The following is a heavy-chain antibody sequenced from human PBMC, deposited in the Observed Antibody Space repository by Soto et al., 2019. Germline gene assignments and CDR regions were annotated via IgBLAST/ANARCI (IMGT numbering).Heavy chain of an antibody. CDR1: GFTFSNTW. CDR3: ATDGSYAQHV. D-gene: IGHD2-2*01. J-gene: IGHJ6*02. V-gene: IGHV3-74*01. Sequence: GGSLRLSCAASGFTFSNTWMHWVRQAPGKGLAWVSHINSDGTTTTYADSVKGRFTISRDNAKNTVHLQMNSLRAEDTAVYYCATDGSYAQHVWGQGTTVTVSS. CDR2: INSDGTTT.